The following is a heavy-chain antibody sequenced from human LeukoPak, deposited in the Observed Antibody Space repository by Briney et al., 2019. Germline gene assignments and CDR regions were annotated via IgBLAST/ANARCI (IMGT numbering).Heavy chain of an antibody. CDR3: ARTLSRWVPALGK. Sequence: GGSLRLSCAASGYTFSDYYMSWIRQGPGKGLEWVSYISSSGSTIYYTDSVKGRFTISRDNAKNSLYLQTNSLRAEDTAVYYCARTLSRWVPALGKWGQGTLVTVSS. CDR1: GYTFSDYY. D-gene: IGHD2-2*01. V-gene: IGHV3-11*04. J-gene: IGHJ4*02. CDR2: ISSSGSTI.